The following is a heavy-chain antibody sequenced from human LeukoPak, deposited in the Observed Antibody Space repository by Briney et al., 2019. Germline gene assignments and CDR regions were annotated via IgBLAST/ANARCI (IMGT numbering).Heavy chain of an antibody. Sequence: SLRLSCAASGFTFDDYAMHWVRRAPGKGQEWVSGISWNSGSIGYADSVKGRFTISRDNAKNSLYLQMNSLRAEDMALYYCAKDQQEGGGAFDIWGQGTMVTVSS. CDR3: AKDQQEGGGAFDI. CDR2: ISWNSGSI. V-gene: IGHV3-9*03. J-gene: IGHJ3*02. CDR1: GFTFDDYA. D-gene: IGHD2-2*01.